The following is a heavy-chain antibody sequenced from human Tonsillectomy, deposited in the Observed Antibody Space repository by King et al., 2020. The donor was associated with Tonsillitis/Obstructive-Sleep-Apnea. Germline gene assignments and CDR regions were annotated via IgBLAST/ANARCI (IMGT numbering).Heavy chain of an antibody. Sequence: LQLQESGPGLVKPSENLSLTCTVSGGSISSDSYYWGWIRQPPGKGLEWIGSIYYSGSTYYNPSLKSRVTISVDTSKNHFSLKMRSVTAADTAVYYCARRVSGSYFIDYWGQGTLVTVSS. J-gene: IGHJ4*02. D-gene: IGHD1-26*01. CDR2: IYYSGST. CDR3: ARRVSGSYFIDY. V-gene: IGHV4-39*02. CDR1: GGSISSDSYY.